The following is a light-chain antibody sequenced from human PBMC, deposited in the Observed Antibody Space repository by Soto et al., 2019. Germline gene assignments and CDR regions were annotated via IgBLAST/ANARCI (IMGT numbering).Light chain of an antibody. CDR2: WAS. J-gene: IGKJ4*01. CDR3: QQYYSSHPGLT. Sequence: DIVVNQSPDSLAVSLGERATINCKASQSLLFSANNKNYLAWYQQKAGQPPKLLIYWASTREFGVPDRFSGSGSGTDFTLTISSLQAEDVAVYYCQQYYSSHPGLTFGRGTNVE. CDR1: QSLLFSANNKNY. V-gene: IGKV4-1*01.